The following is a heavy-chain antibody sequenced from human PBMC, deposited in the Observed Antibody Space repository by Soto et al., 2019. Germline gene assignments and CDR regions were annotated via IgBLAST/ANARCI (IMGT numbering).Heavy chain of an antibody. CDR2: INHSGST. J-gene: IGHJ4*02. D-gene: IGHD6-19*01. CDR3: ARHGAVALPPLY. Sequence: SETMSLTCAVDGGSFSGYYWSWIRQPPGKGLEWIGEINHSGSTNYNPSLKSRVTISVDTSKNQFSLKLSSVTAADTAVYYCARHGAVALPPLYWGQGTLVTVSS. V-gene: IGHV4-34*01. CDR1: GGSFSGYY.